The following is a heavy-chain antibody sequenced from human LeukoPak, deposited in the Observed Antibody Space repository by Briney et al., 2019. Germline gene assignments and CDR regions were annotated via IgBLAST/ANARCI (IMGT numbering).Heavy chain of an antibody. J-gene: IGHJ4*02. CDR3: ARRYSSSTFDY. V-gene: IGHV4-59*08. D-gene: IGHD6-6*01. Sequence: SETLSLTCTVSGGSIRSYYWSWIRQPPGKGLGWIGYIYYSGSTTYNPSLKSRVTISVDTSKNQFSLKLSSVTAADTAVYYCARRYSSSTFDYWGQGTLVTVSS. CDR2: IYYSGST. CDR1: GGSIRSYY.